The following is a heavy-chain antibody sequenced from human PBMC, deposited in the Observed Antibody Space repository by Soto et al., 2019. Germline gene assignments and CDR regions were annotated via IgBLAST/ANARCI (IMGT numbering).Heavy chain of an antibody. J-gene: IGHJ4*02. D-gene: IGHD5-18*01. Sequence: QVQPQESGPGLVKPSETLSLTCTVSGGSISSYYWSWIRQPPGKGLEWIGYIYYSGSTNYNPSLKRRVTRSVDTPKNPFSLKLSSVTAADTAVYYCARRYGSCFDYWGQGTLVTVSS. CDR2: IYYSGST. V-gene: IGHV4-59*08. CDR3: ARRYGSCFDY. CDR1: GGSISSYY.